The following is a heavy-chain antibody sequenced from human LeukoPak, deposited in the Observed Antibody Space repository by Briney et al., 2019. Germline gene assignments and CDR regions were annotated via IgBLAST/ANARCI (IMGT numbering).Heavy chain of an antibody. Sequence: GGSLRLSCAASGFAFSSYGMPWVRQAPGKGLEWVAVIWYDGSNKYYADSVKGRFTISRDNSKNTLYLQMNSLRAEDTAVYYCARDHSTDYSFDYWGQGTLVTVSS. J-gene: IGHJ4*02. D-gene: IGHD4-4*01. V-gene: IGHV3-33*01. CDR1: GFAFSSYG. CDR3: ARDHSTDYSFDY. CDR2: IWYDGSNK.